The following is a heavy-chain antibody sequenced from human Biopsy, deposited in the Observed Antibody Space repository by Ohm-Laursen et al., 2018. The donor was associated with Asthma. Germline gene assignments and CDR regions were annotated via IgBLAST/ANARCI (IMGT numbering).Heavy chain of an antibody. Sequence: TLSLTCTVYGGYLTGHYWNWIRQPPGKGLEWIGEIDQSGYTNYNPSLKSRVTISADTSKNQFRLNLSSVTPADTAVYFCARAAITGIRGWFDPWGQGTQVTVSS. D-gene: IGHD1-20*01. CDR1: GGYLTGHY. CDR2: IDQSGYT. V-gene: IGHV4-34*01. CDR3: ARAAITGIRGWFDP. J-gene: IGHJ5*02.